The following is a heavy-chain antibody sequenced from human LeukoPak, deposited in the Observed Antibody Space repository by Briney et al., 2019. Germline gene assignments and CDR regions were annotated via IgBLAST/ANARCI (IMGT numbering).Heavy chain of an antibody. Sequence: GASVKVSCKASGYTFTSYVINWVRQAPGQGLEWMGWISAYNGDTNYAQKLQGRVTMTTDTSTSTAYMELRSLRSDDTAVYFCARTSHRDDAFDIWGQGTMVTVS. D-gene: IGHD3-10*01. CDR1: GYTFTSYV. J-gene: IGHJ3*02. V-gene: IGHV1-18*01. CDR3: ARTSHRDDAFDI. CDR2: ISAYNGDT.